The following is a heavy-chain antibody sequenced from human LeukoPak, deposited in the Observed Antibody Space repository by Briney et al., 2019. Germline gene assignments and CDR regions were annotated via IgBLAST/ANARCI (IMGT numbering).Heavy chain of an antibody. CDR3: ARDARGTSYMDV. V-gene: IGHV4-38-2*02. Sequence: TSETLSLTCTVSGYSISSGYYWGWIRQPPGKGLEWIGSIYHSGSTYYNPSLKSRVTISVDTSKNQFSLKLSSVTAADTAVYSCARDARGTSYMDVWGKGTTVTVSS. D-gene: IGHD2-2*01. J-gene: IGHJ6*03. CDR1: GYSISSGYY. CDR2: IYHSGST.